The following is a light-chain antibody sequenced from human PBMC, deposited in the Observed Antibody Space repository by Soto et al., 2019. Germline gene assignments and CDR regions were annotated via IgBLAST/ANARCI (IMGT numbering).Light chain of an antibody. V-gene: IGLV2-11*01. CDR1: NSDVGGYRY. CDR3: CSYEGMYTYV. CDR2: DVD. Sequence: ALSQPRSLSGSPGHSVTISCTGTNSDVGGYRYVSSXQQHPCKAPQLIIYDVDKRPSXVTXRFXXSXSGKXXXLNXSGLQADDETDYYCCSYEGMYTYVFGTGTKITFL. J-gene: IGLJ1*01.